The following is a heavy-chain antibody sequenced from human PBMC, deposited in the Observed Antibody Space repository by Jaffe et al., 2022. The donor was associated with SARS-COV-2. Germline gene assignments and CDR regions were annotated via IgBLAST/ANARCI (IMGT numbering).Heavy chain of an antibody. CDR1: GGSISSSSYY. V-gene: IGHV4-39*01. CDR2: IYYSGST. J-gene: IGHJ6*02. Sequence: QLQLQESGPGLVKPSETLSLTCTVSGGSISSSSYYWGWIRQPPGKGLEWIGSIYYSGSTYYNPSLKSRVTISVDTSKNQFSLKLSSVTAADTAVYYCASLAHGGGWYGGASSYYYYYGMDVWGQGTTVTVSS. D-gene: IGHD6-19*01. CDR3: ASLAHGGGWYGGASSYYYYYGMDV.